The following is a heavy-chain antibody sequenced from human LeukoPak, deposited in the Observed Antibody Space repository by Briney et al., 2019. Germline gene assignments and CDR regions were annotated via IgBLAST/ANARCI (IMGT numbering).Heavy chain of an antibody. CDR3: ARAVLLWFGENDY. D-gene: IGHD3-10*01. CDR2: ISSSSSYI. Sequence: GGSLRLSCAASGFTFSSYSMNWVRQAPGKGLEWVSSISSSSSYIYYADSVKGRFTISRDNAKNSLYLQMNSLRAEDTAVYYCARAVLLWFGENDYWGQGTLVTVSS. CDR1: GFTFSSYS. J-gene: IGHJ4*02. V-gene: IGHV3-21*01.